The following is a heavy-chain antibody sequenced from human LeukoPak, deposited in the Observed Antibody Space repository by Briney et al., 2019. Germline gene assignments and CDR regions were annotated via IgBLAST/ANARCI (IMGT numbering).Heavy chain of an antibody. D-gene: IGHD1-1*01. J-gene: IGHJ4*02. CDR1: GDSVSSNSAA. CDR3: TRDGIRVPDY. Sequence: SKTLSLTCAISGDSVSSNSAAWNWIRQSPSRGLEWLGRTYYRSKWYNDYAVSVKSRIVINPDTSKNQFSLQLSSVTPEDTAVYYCTRDGIRVPDYWGQGILVTVSS. V-gene: IGHV6-1*01. CDR2: TYYRSKWYN.